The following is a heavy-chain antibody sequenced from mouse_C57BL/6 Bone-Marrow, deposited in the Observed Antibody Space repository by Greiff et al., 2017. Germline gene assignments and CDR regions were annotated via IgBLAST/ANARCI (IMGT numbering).Heavy chain of an antibody. CDR1: GYTFTDYE. CDR2: IDPETGGT. Sequence: VQLQQSGAELVRPGASVTLSCKASGYTFTDYEMHWVKQTPVHGLEWIGAIDPETGGTAYNQKFKGKAILTADKSSSTAYMELSSLTSEDSAVYYCTRERHCCGSSYGYGDQGTTLTVTS. D-gene: IGHD1-1*01. CDR3: TRERHCCGSSYGY. V-gene: IGHV1-15*01. J-gene: IGHJ2*01.